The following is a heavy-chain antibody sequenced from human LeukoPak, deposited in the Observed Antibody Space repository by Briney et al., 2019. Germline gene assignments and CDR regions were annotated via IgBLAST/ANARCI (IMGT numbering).Heavy chain of an antibody. D-gene: IGHD3-10*02. Sequence: PGGSLRLSCAASGFTFSNYAMHWVRQAPGKGLEWLAYIRYDGSSKYYADFVKGRSTISRDYSKNTLYLHMNSLRAEDTAVYYCAELGITMIGGVWGKGTTVTISS. V-gene: IGHV3-30*02. J-gene: IGHJ6*04. CDR2: IRYDGSSK. CDR3: AELGITMIGGV. CDR1: GFTFSNYA.